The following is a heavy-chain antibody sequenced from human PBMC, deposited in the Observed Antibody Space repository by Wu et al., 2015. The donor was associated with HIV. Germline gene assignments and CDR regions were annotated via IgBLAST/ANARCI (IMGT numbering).Heavy chain of an antibody. CDR3: ARCNYGSEKYYNPCYFDS. J-gene: IGHJ4*02. D-gene: IGHD3-10*01. Sequence: QVQLVQSRAEVQKPGASVKVSCQASGYTFSNFYIHWVRQAPGQGLEWMGTINPVGGVTNYAQSFQGRVAMTRDTSTSTVYLELSSLKSEDAAVYYCARCNYGSEKYYNPCYFDSWARERWSPSPQ. CDR2: INPVGGVT. V-gene: IGHV1-46*01. CDR1: GYTFSNFY.